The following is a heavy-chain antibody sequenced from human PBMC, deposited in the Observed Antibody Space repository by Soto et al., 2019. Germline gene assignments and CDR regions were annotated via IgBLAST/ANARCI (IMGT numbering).Heavy chain of an antibody. CDR2: ISYDGSNK. CDR1: GFTFSSYA. Sequence: GGSLRLSCAASGFTFSSYAMHWVRQAPGKGLEWVAVISYDGSNKYYADSVKGRFTISRDNSKNTLYLQMNSLRAEDTAVYYCARDQAVADPRGYYYGMDVWGQGTTVTVSS. CDR3: ARDQAVADPRGYYYGMDV. J-gene: IGHJ6*02. V-gene: IGHV3-30-3*01. D-gene: IGHD6-19*01.